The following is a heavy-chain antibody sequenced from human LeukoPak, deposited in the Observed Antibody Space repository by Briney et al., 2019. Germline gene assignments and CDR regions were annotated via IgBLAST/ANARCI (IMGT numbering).Heavy chain of an antibody. CDR1: GYTFTGYY. Sequence: ASVKVSCKASGYTFTGYYMHWVRQAPGQGLEWMGWINPNSGGTNYAQKFQGRVTMTRDTSISTAYMELSRLRSDDTAVYYCARGDARSNTWYYFDYWGQGTLVTVSS. D-gene: IGHD6-13*01. V-gene: IGHV1-2*02. CDR3: ARGDARSNTWYYFDY. CDR2: INPNSGGT. J-gene: IGHJ4*02.